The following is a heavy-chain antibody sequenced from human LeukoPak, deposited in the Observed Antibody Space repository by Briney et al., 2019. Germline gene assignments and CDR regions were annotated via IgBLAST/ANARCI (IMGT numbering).Heavy chain of an antibody. CDR1: GFTFTNYA. D-gene: IGHD1-26*01. CDR3: AKEAGGATTRVGYFAY. CDR2: TVGSRHDT. V-gene: IGHV3-23*01. Sequence: GGSLRLSCAASGFTFTNYAMTWVRQTPGKGLEWGAATVGSRHDTYHADSVQGRFTVSRDNYRNTLYLQMNSLRAEDTAVYYCAKEAGGATTRVGYFAYWGQGTLVTVS. J-gene: IGHJ4*02.